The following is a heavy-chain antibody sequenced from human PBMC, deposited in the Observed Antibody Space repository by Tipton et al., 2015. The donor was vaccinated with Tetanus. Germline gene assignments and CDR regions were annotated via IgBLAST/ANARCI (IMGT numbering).Heavy chain of an antibody. J-gene: IGHJ6*02. CDR2: TYYRSKWYN. CDR3: ARGRGYESPSYYYGMDV. CDR1: GDSVSSNSAA. V-gene: IGHV6-1*01. D-gene: IGHD5-12*01. Sequence: GLAKPSQTLSLTCAISGDSVSSNSAAWNWIRQSPSRGLEWLGRTYYRSKWYNDYAVSVKSRITINPDTSKNQFSLQLNSVTPEDAAVYYCARGRGYESPSYYYGMDVWGQGTTVTVSS.